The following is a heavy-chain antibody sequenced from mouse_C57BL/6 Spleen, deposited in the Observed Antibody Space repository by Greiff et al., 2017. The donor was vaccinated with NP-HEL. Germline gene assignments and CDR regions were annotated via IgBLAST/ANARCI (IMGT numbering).Heavy chain of an antibody. J-gene: IGHJ4*01. CDR3: ARDGGLRRAMDY. D-gene: IGHD2-4*01. V-gene: IGHV1-55*01. CDR1: GYTFTSYW. CDR2: IYPGSGST. Sequence: QVQLQQPGAELVKPGASVKMSCKASGYTFTSYWITWVKQRPGQGLEWIGDIYPGSGSTNYNEKFKSKATLTVDTSSSTAYMQRSSLTSEDSAVYYCARDGGLRRAMDYWGQGTSVTVSS.